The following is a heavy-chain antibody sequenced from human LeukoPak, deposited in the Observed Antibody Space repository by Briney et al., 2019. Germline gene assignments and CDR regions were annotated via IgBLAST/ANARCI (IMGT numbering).Heavy chain of an antibody. Sequence: SETLSLTCAVYGGSFSGYYWSWIRQPPGKGLEWIGEINHSGSTNYNPSLKSRVTISVDTSKNQFSLKLSSATAADTAVYYCARHGVYCSSTSCYQKNFDYWGQGTLVTVSS. CDR1: GGSFSGYY. CDR3: ARHGVYCSSTSCYQKNFDY. J-gene: IGHJ4*02. D-gene: IGHD2-2*01. CDR2: INHSGST. V-gene: IGHV4-34*01.